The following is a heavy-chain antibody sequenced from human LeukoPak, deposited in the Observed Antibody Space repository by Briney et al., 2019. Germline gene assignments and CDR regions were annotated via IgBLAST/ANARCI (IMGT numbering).Heavy chain of an antibody. CDR1: GFTFSSYA. V-gene: IGHV3-23*01. CDR3: AKKRDAFDI. D-gene: IGHD5-24*01. J-gene: IGHJ3*02. Sequence: GGSLRLSCVASGFTFSSYAMGWVRQAPGKRPEWVSSLTDSGGTTYYVDSVKGRFTISRDNSKNTLYLHMNSLRAEDTAMYYCAKKRDAFDIWGQATVVAVSS. CDR2: LTDSGGTT.